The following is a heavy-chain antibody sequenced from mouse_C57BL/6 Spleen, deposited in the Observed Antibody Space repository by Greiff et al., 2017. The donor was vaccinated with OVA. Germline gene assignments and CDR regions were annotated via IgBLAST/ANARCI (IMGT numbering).Heavy chain of an antibody. D-gene: IGHD2-4*01. CDR3: ARGDDYDAGYFDV. Sequence: QVQLKQPGAELVKPGASVKLSCKASGYTFTSYWMHWVKQRPGQGLEWIGMIHPNSGSTNYNEKFKSKATLTVDKSSSTAYMQLSSLTSEDSAVYYCARGDDYDAGYFDVWGTGTTVTVSS. CDR2: IHPNSGST. V-gene: IGHV1-64*01. CDR1: GYTFTSYW. J-gene: IGHJ1*03.